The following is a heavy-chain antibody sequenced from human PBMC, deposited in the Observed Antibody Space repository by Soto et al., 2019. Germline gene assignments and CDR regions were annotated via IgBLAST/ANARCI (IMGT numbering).Heavy chain of an antibody. Sequence: GESLKLSCTGSGYSFTSYWISWVRQMPGKGLEWMGRIDPSDSYTNYSPSFQGHVTISADKSISTAYLQWSSLKASDTAMYYCASGYSSSSPDWFDPWGQGTLVTVSS. CDR1: GYSFTSYW. D-gene: IGHD6-6*01. J-gene: IGHJ5*02. V-gene: IGHV5-10-1*01. CDR3: ASGYSSSSPDWFDP. CDR2: IDPSDSYT.